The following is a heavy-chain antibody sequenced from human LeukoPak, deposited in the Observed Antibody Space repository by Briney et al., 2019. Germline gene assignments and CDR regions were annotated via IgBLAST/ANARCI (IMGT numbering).Heavy chain of an antibody. J-gene: IGHJ4*02. V-gene: IGHV3-74*01. CDR2: INTDGSST. Sequence: GGSLRLSCAASGFTFSSYWMHWVRQAPGKGLVWVSRINTDGSSTSYADSVKGRFTISRDNAKNTLHLQMNSLRAEDTAVYYCAKTGTPWYYFDYWGQGTLVTVSS. D-gene: IGHD1-1*01. CDR3: AKTGTPWYYFDY. CDR1: GFTFSSYW.